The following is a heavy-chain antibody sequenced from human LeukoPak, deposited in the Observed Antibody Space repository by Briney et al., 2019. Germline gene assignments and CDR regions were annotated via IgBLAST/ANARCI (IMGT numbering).Heavy chain of an antibody. Sequence: SVKVSCKASGYTFTSYGISWVRQAPGQGLEWMGGIIPIFGTANYAQKFQGRVTITADESTSTAYMELSSLRSEDTAVYYCARARCSSTSCYSYYYYYMDVWGKGTTVTVSS. D-gene: IGHD2-2*02. J-gene: IGHJ6*03. CDR1: GYTFTSYG. CDR2: IIPIFGTA. CDR3: ARARCSSTSCYSYYYYYMDV. V-gene: IGHV1-69*13.